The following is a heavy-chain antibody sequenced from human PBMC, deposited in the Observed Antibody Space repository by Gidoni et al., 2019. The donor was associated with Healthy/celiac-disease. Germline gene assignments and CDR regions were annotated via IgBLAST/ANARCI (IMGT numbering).Heavy chain of an antibody. CDR3: ARGYYGSGKYYFDY. Sequence: QVQLQQWGAGLLKPSATLSLTCAVYGGSFSGYYWSWIRQPPGKGLEWIGEINHSGSTNYNPSLKSRVTISVDTSKNQFSLKLSSVTAADTAVYYCARGYYGSGKYYFDYWGQGTLVTVSS. V-gene: IGHV4-34*01. J-gene: IGHJ4*02. CDR2: INHSGST. CDR1: GGSFSGYY. D-gene: IGHD3-10*01.